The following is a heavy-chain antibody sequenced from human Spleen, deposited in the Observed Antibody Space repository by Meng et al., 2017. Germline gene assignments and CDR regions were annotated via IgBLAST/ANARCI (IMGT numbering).Heavy chain of an antibody. D-gene: IGHD3-9*01. Sequence: SETLSLTCAVYSGSFSAYYWSWIRQPPGNGLEWIGEINHSGSTNYNPSLKSRVTISVDTSKNQFSLKLSSVTAADTAVYYCARGPPDRTYYDILTGYSYYFNYWGQGTLVTVSS. V-gene: IGHV4-34*01. CDR1: SGSFSAYY. CDR2: INHSGST. CDR3: ARGPPDRTYYDILTGYSYYFNY. J-gene: IGHJ4*02.